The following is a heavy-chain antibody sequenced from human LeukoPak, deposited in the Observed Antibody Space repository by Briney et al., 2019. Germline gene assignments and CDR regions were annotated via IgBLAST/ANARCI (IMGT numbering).Heavy chain of an antibody. D-gene: IGHD3-3*01. V-gene: IGHV4-38-2*02. CDR3: ARADYYDFWSGYQSPYFDY. Sequence: SETLSLTCTVSGYSISSGYYWGWIRQPPGKGLEWIGSIYHSGSTYYNPSLKSRVTISVDTSKNQFSLKLSSVTAADTAVYYCARADYYDFWSGYQSPYFDYWGQGTLVTVSS. CDR1: GYSISSGYY. CDR2: IYHSGST. J-gene: IGHJ4*02.